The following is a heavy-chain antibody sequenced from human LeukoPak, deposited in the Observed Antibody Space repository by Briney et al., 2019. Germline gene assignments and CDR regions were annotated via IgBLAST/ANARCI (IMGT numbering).Heavy chain of an antibody. D-gene: IGHD3-16*02. CDR3: ARRLTYYDYVWGSYRDYNWFDP. J-gene: IGHJ5*02. CDR1: GGTFSSYA. Sequence: SVKVSCKASGGTFSSYAISRVRQAPGQGLEWMGGIIPIFGTANYAQKFQGRVTITADESTSTAYMELSSLRSEDTAVYYCARRLTYYDYVWGSYRDYNWFDPWGQGTLVTVSS. CDR2: IIPIFGTA. V-gene: IGHV1-69*01.